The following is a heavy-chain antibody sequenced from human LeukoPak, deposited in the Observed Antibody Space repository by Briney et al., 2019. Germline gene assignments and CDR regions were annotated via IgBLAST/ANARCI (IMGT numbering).Heavy chain of an antibody. D-gene: IGHD2-15*01. J-gene: IGHJ5*02. Sequence: GRSLRLSCAASGFTFSSHSMHWVRQAPGKGLEWVALISYDGSNKYYADSVKGRFTISRDNSKNTLYLQMNSLRAEDTAVYYCATKPHCSGGSCDQAWGQGTLVTVSS. CDR1: GFTFSSHS. CDR2: ISYDGSNK. CDR3: ATKPHCSGGSCDQA. V-gene: IGHV3-30*03.